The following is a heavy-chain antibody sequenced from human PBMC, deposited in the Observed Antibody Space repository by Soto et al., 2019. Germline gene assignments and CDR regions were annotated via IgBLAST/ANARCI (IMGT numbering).Heavy chain of an antibody. CDR3: DIDMDQYDFWSHKQRGMED. V-gene: IGHV3-9*01. D-gene: IGHD3-3*01. J-gene: IGHJ6*02. CDR1: GVTFEDSV. CDR2: ISWNSDVK. Sequence: PGWSLRLSCEGTGVTFEDSVMQWVRLAPGKGLEWVAEISWNSDVKEYAESVKGRFTISRDNAKKSLYLQMYNLRAEDTAIYYCDIDMDQYDFWSHKQRGMEDWAQVATFTVS.